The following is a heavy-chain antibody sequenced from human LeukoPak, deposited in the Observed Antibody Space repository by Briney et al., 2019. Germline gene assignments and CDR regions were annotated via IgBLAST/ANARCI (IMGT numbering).Heavy chain of an antibody. Sequence: SETLSLTCAVSGYSISSGYYWGWIRQPPGKGLEWIGSIYHSGSTYYNPSLKSRVTISVDTSKNQFSLKLSSVTAADTAVYYCAGRTYYDFWIDPWGQGTLVTVSS. D-gene: IGHD3-3*01. V-gene: IGHV4-38-2*01. CDR3: AGRTYYDFWIDP. CDR1: GYSISSGYY. CDR2: IYHSGST. J-gene: IGHJ5*02.